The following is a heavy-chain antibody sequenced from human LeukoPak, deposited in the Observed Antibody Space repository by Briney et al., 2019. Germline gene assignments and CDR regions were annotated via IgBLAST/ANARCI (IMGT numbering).Heavy chain of an antibody. J-gene: IGHJ4*02. CDR2: INTDGGST. Sequence: PGGSLRLSCAVSGFTFSSYWMHWVRQAPGKGLVWVSRINTDGGSTTYADSAKGRFTISRDNAKNTLYLQMNSLRAEDTAVYYCARGYSGTYRLDYWGQGTLVTVSS. CDR1: GFTFSSYW. D-gene: IGHD1-26*01. V-gene: IGHV3-74*01. CDR3: ARGYSGTYRLDY.